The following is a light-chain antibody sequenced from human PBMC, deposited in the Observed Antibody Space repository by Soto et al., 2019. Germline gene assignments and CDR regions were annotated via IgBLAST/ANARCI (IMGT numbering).Light chain of an antibody. CDR1: QSVSSY. Sequence: RVMPQSPASLSVSPGERATLSCRASQSVSSYLAWYQQKPGQAPRLLIYDASNRATGIPARFSGSGSGTDFTLTISSLEPEDFAVYYCQQRSNWPWTFGQGTKLDIK. CDR2: DAS. V-gene: IGKV3-11*01. J-gene: IGKJ1*01. CDR3: QQRSNWPWT.